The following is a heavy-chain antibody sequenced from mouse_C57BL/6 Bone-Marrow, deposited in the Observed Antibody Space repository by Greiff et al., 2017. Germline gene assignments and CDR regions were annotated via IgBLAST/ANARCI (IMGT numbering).Heavy chain of an antibody. CDR3: ARNRLRPEFAY. D-gene: IGHD1-2*01. J-gene: IGHJ3*01. CDR1: GYTFTSYT. V-gene: IGHV1-4*01. CDR2: INPSSGYT. Sequence: VKLVESGAELARPGASVKMSCKASGYTFTSYTMHWVKQRPGQGLEWIGYINPSSGYTKYNQKFKDKATLTADKSSSTAYMQLSSLTSEDSAVYYCARNRLRPEFAYWGQGTLVTVSA.